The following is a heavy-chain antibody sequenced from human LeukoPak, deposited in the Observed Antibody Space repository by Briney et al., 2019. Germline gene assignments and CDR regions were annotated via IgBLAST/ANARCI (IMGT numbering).Heavy chain of an antibody. D-gene: IGHD3-10*01. Sequence: GGSLRLSCAASGITLSSYDMHWVRQAPGKALDWVAVISYDGSNKDYEDSVKGRFTISRDNSKNTLDLQMNSLRAEDTAVYYCAKDRGVWAFDIWGQGTMVTVSS. V-gene: IGHV3-30-3*01. CDR3: AKDRGVWAFDI. CDR2: ISYDGSNK. CDR1: GITLSSYD. J-gene: IGHJ3*02.